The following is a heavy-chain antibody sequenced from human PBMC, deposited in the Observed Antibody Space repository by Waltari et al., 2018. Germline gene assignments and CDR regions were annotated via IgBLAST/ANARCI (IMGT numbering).Heavy chain of an antibody. CDR1: GGTFGRLA. V-gene: IGHV1-69*01. CDR2: IIPKIGAS. Sequence: QVQLVQSGAEVKKSGSSVKVSCKASGGTFGRLAISWVRQAAGEGLEWMGGIIPKIGASNYAQKFQGRVTITADDSTSIAYMEMSSLSFEDTAMYFCATDTSPPYWGQGTLVIVSS. J-gene: IGHJ4*02. CDR3: ATDTSPPY. D-gene: IGHD2-2*01.